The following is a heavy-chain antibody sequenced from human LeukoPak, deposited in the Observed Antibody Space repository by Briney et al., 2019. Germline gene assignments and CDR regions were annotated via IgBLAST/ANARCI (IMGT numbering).Heavy chain of an antibody. Sequence: SETLSLTCAVYGGSFSGYYWSWIRQPPGKGLEWIGEINHSGSTNYNPSLKSRVTISVDTSKNQFSLKLSSVNAADTAVYYGARTEQQLVPWFDPWGQGTLVTVSS. V-gene: IGHV4-34*01. D-gene: IGHD6-13*01. CDR2: INHSGST. CDR3: ARTEQQLVPWFDP. J-gene: IGHJ5*02. CDR1: GGSFSGYY.